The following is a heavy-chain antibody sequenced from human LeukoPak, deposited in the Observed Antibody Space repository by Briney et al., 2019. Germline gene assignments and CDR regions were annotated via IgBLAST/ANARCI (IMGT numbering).Heavy chain of an antibody. CDR2: IIPIFGTA. D-gene: IGHD3-3*01. J-gene: IGHJ6*02. CDR1: GGTFSSYA. V-gene: IGHV1-69*05. Sequence: PVASVKVSCKASGGTFSSYAISWVRQAPGQGLEWMGGIIPIFGTANHAQKFQGRVTMTRDTSTSTVYMELSSLRSEDTAVYYCARETYDFWSGYYPFRSVGYGMDVWGQGTTVTVSS. CDR3: ARETYDFWSGYYPFRSVGYGMDV.